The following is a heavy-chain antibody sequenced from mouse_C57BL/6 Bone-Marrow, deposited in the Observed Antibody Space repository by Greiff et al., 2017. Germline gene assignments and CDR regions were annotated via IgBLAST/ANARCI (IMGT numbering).Heavy chain of an antibody. CDR1: GYTFTSYW. J-gene: IGHJ4*01. CDR3: ARSLGRIHAMDY. D-gene: IGHD4-1*01. Sequence: QVQLQQPGAELVKPGASVKLSCKASGYTFTSYWMHWVKQRPGQGLEWIGMIHPNSGSTNYNEKFKSKATLTVDTSSSTAYMQLSSLTSEDSAVYYCARSLGRIHAMDYWGQGTSVTVSS. CDR2: IHPNSGST. V-gene: IGHV1-64*01.